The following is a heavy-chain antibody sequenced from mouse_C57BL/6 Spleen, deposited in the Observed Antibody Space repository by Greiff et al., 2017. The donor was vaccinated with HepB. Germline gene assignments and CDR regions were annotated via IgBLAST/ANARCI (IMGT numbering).Heavy chain of an antibody. Sequence: VQLQQSGAELMKHGASVKLSCKATGYTFTGYWIEWVKQRPGPGLEWIGEILPGSGSTNYNEKFKGKGTFTADTSSTTAYMQISSLTTEDAAIYYCSRSFCLTGYAMDYWGQGTSVTVSS. V-gene: IGHV1-9*01. CDR1: GYTFTGYW. CDR2: ILPGSGST. D-gene: IGHD4-1*01. CDR3: SRSFCLTGYAMDY. J-gene: IGHJ4*01.